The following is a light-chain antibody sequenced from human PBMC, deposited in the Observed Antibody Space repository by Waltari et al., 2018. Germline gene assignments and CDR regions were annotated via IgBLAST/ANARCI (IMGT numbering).Light chain of an antibody. J-gene: IGKJ2*01. CDR1: QIVSTN. Sequence: EIVMTQSPATLSVSPGERATLSCRASQIVSTNVAWYQQKPGQPPRLLIYGASTRASGVPARFSGSGSGTEFTLTISSLQSEDLAVYCCQQYVDWPPRYTFGQGTKLEIK. CDR2: GAS. CDR3: QQYVDWPPRYT. V-gene: IGKV3-15*01.